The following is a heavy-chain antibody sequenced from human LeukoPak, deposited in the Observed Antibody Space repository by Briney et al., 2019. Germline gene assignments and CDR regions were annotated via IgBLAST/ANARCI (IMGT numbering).Heavy chain of an antibody. CDR3: TREAYDSSCYYSFDY. V-gene: IGHV3-7*01. Sequence: GGSLRLSCAASGFTFSSYWKSWVRQAPGKGLEWVANIKQDGSEIYYVDSVKGRFTISRDNAKNSLYLQMNSLRAEDTAVYYCTREAYDSSCYYSFDYWGQGTLVTVSS. CDR1: GFTFSSYW. CDR2: IKQDGSEI. D-gene: IGHD3-22*01. J-gene: IGHJ4*02.